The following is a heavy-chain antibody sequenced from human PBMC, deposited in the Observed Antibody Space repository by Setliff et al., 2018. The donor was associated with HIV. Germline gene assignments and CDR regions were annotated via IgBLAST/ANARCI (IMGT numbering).Heavy chain of an antibody. V-gene: IGHV4-30-2*01. CDR3: ARTVPHGAAQDAFDI. J-gene: IGHJ3*02. Sequence: PSENLSLTCRVSAGSIRGGGYSWSWNRQPLGKGLEWIGYISNSGIIYSDPSLNSRVTLSADTSKKQRPLKLTSVTAEDTGVYYYARTVPHGAAQDAFDIWGQGTVVTVSS. CDR1: AGSIRGGGYS. D-gene: IGHD4-17*01. CDR2: ISNSGII.